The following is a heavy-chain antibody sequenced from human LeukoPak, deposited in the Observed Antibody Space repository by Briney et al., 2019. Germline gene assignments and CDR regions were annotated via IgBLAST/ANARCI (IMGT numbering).Heavy chain of an antibody. CDR2: ISYDGSNK. CDR3: ARDEVRGVPFYMDV. D-gene: IGHD3-10*01. Sequence: GGSLRLSCAASGFTFSSYAMHWVRQAPGKGLEWVAVISYDGSNKYYADSVKGRFTISRDNSKNTLYLQMNSLRAEDAAVYYCARDEVRGVPFYMDVWGKGTTVTVSS. CDR1: GFTFSSYA. V-gene: IGHV3-30*01. J-gene: IGHJ6*03.